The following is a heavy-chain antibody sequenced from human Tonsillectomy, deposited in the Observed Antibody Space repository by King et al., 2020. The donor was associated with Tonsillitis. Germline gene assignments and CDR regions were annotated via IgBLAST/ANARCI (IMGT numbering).Heavy chain of an antibody. CDR3: AKDSLYSSGGGRGYFDY. CDR1: GFTFSSYA. Sequence: VQLVESGGGLVQPGGSLRLSCAASGFTFSSYAMSWVRQAPGKGLEWVSAIIGSGGSTYYADSVKGRFTISRDNSKNTLYLQMNSLRAEDTAVYYCAKDSLYSSGGGRGYFDYCGQGALGTVSS. J-gene: IGHJ4*02. V-gene: IGHV3-23*04. D-gene: IGHD6-19*01. CDR2: IIGSGGST.